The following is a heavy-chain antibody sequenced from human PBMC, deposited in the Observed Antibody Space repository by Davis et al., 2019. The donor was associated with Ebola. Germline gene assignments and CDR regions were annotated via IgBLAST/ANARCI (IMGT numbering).Heavy chain of an antibody. CDR2: VSHSERER. V-gene: IGHV3-30*03. CDR1: GFTFRNYG. Sequence: PGGSLRLSCAASGFTFRNYGMHWVRQAPGKGLEWVAVVSHSERERFYADSVKGRFTISRDNSENTLYLQMSSLTVDDTAVYYCVRAVFHEVLDYWGQGTPVTVSS. CDR3: VRAVFHEVLDY. J-gene: IGHJ4*02. D-gene: IGHD3-3*01.